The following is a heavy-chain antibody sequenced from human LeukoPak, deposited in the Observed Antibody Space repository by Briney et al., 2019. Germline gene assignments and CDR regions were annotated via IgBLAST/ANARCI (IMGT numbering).Heavy chain of an antibody. D-gene: IGHD5-18*01. J-gene: IGHJ6*03. Sequence: PGGSLRLSCAASGFTFSDHYMDWVRQAPGKGLEWVSRINGDGSSTSYADSVKGRFTISRDNAKNTLYLQMNSLRADDTAVYYCARGSYAYGLYYYYMDVWGKGTTVTVSS. V-gene: IGHV3-74*01. CDR1: GFTFSDHY. CDR2: INGDGSST. CDR3: ARGSYAYGLYYYYMDV.